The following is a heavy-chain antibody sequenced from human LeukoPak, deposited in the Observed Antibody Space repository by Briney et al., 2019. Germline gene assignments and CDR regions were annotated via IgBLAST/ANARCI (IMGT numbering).Heavy chain of an antibody. CDR1: GGSISSGGYY. CDR3: ARHEYYGASDY. D-gene: IGHD4-17*01. J-gene: IGHJ4*02. CDR2: IYHSGST. V-gene: IGHV4-30-2*01. Sequence: SEALSLTCTVSGGSISSGGYYWSWIRQPPGKGLEWIGYIYHSGSTYYNPSLKSRVTISVDRSKNHFSLKLTSVTAADTAVYYCARHEYYGASDYWGQGTLVTVSS.